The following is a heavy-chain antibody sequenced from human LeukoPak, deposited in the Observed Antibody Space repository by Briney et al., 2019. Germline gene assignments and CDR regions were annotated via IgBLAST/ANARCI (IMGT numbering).Heavy chain of an antibody. Sequence: GGSLRLSCAASGFTFSSYWMTWARQAPGKGLEWVAIIKQNGGEKYYVDSVKGRFTISRDNAKNSLYLQMNSLRAEDTAVYYCARVGSGTSASYYYYAMDVWGQGTTVTVSS. CDR3: ARVGSGTSASYYYYAMDV. CDR2: IKQNGGEK. V-gene: IGHV3-7*05. J-gene: IGHJ6*02. CDR1: GFTFSSYW. D-gene: IGHD3-10*01.